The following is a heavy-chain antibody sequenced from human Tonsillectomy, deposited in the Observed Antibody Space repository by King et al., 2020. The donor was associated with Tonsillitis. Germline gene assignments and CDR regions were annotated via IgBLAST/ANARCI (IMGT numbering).Heavy chain of an antibody. V-gene: IGHV3-73*01. CDR2: IRNKGNDYAT. J-gene: IGHJ4*02. D-gene: IGHD2-2*03. CDR1: GFTFSAST. CDR3: TAGYCSSVSCYEFDS. Sequence: VQLVEAGGGLVQPGGSLKLSCAASGFTFSASTMHWVRQAPGKGLGWVGRIRNKGNDYATAYAASVKGSFTIPRDDSKNTAYLQMNSLKTEDTAVYYCTAGYCSSVSCYEFDSWGQGTLVTVS.